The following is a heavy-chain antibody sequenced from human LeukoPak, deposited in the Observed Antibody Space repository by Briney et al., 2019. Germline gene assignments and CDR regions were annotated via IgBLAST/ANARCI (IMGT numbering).Heavy chain of an antibody. V-gene: IGHV3-30*02. CDR3: AKGTAGFLEDGVDV. J-gene: IGHJ6*04. D-gene: IGHD3-3*01. Sequence: GGSLRLYCTASGFTFSNYGIHWVRQAPGKGLEWVAFIQYDAGNEYYGDSVEGRFTVSRDNSRNTLYLQMSSLEIEDTALYYCAKGTAGFLEDGVDVWGKGTTVTVSS. CDR2: IQYDAGNE. CDR1: GFTFSNYG.